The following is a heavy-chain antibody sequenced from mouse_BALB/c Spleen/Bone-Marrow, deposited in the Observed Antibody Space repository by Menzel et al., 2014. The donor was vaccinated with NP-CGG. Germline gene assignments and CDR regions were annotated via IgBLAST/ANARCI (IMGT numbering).Heavy chain of an antibody. V-gene: IGHV2-5*01. Sequence: VQLQQSRPGLVQPSQSLSIPCTVSGFSLTTYGVHWVRQSPGKGLEWLGVIWKNGNTDYNAPFMSRLSITQDNSKSXVFFKMNSLQADDTAIYYCAKNRGDGYFDYWGQGTTLTVSS. CDR2: IWKNGNT. CDR1: GFSLTTYG. CDR3: AKNRGDGYFDY. J-gene: IGHJ2*01. D-gene: IGHD3-1*01.